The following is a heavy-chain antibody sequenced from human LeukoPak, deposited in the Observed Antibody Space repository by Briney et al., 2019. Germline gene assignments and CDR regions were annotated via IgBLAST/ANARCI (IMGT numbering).Heavy chain of an antibody. CDR1: GGSISSYY. CDR2: IYTSGST. Sequence: SETLSLTCTVSGGSISSYYWSWIRQPAGKGLEWIGRIYTSGSTNYNPSLKSRVTMSVDTSKNQFSLKLSSVTAADTAVYYCARDYDFWSGYYARAFDIWGQGTMVTVSS. CDR3: ARDYDFWSGYYARAFDI. D-gene: IGHD3-3*01. V-gene: IGHV4-4*07. J-gene: IGHJ3*02.